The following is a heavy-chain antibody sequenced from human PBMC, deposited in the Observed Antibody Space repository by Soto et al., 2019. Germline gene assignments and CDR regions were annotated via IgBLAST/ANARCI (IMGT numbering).Heavy chain of an antibody. J-gene: IGHJ5*02. CDR2: IYWDDDK. Sequence: QITLKESGPTLVKPTQTLTLTCTFSGFSLSTSGVGVGWIRQPPGKALEWLALIYWDDDKRYSPSLKSRLTITKDTSKYQVVLTMTNMDPVDTATYYCAHASPIIAAAGGLYNWFDPWGQGTLVTVSS. V-gene: IGHV2-5*02. D-gene: IGHD6-13*01. CDR1: GFSLSTSGVG. CDR3: AHASPIIAAAGGLYNWFDP.